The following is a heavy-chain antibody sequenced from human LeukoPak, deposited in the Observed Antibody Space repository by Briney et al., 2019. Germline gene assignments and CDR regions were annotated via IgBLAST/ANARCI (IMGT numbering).Heavy chain of an antibody. CDR2: IWYDGSNK. D-gene: IGHD2-15*01. V-gene: IGHV3-33*01. CDR1: GYSFTAYY. J-gene: IGHJ4*02. CDR3: ATHHSTKGFDY. Sequence: SCKASGYSFTAYYIHWVRQAPGKGLDWVAIIWYDGSNKYYADSVKGRFIIFKDNSKNTLYLQMNSLRAEDTAVYYCATHHSTKGFDYWGQGTLVTVSS.